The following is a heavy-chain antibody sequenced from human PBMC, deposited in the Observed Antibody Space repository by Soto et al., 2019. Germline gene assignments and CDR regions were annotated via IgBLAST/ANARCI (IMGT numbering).Heavy chain of an antibody. D-gene: IGHD1-1*01. CDR1: GASISGFY. Sequence: SETLSLTCTVSGASISGFYWSWIRKSAGKGLEWIGRIYATGTTDYNPSLKSRVMMSVDTSKKQFSLKLRSVTAADTAVYYCVRDGTKTLRDWIDPWGQGISVTVSS. J-gene: IGHJ5*02. CDR3: VRDGTKTLRDWIDP. CDR2: IYATGTT. V-gene: IGHV4-4*07.